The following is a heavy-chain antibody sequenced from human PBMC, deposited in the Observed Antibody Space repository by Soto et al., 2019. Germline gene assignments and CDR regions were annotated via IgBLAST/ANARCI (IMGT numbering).Heavy chain of an antibody. D-gene: IGHD3-22*01. Sequence: PSETLSLTCAVYGGSFSGYYWSWIRQPPGKGLEWIGEINHSGSTNYNPSLKSRVTISVDTSKNQFSLKLSSVTAADTAVYYCARGPSRYYDSSGYSWFDPWGQGTLVTVSS. CDR1: GGSFSGYY. CDR3: ARGPSRYYDSSGYSWFDP. CDR2: INHSGST. J-gene: IGHJ5*02. V-gene: IGHV4-34*01.